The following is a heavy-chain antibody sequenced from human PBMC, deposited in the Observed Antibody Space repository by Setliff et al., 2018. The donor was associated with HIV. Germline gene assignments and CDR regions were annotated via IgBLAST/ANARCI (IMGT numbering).Heavy chain of an antibody. D-gene: IGHD3-10*01. CDR1: GYMFIAYG. J-gene: IGHJ3*01. Sequence: ASVKVSCKTSGYMFIAYGMSWVRRAPGRGIEGMGWIGPYNDRTEYAQEFQGRVSLTIDTAAADTALYYCARDRIEVVVDGPHDVFDVWGRGTTVTVSS. V-gene: IGHV1-18*01. CDR3: HDVFDV. CDR2: IGPYNDRT.